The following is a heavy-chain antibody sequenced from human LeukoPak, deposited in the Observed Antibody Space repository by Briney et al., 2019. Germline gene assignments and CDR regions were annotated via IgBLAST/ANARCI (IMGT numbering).Heavy chain of an antibody. D-gene: IGHD4/OR15-4a*01. J-gene: IGHJ3*02. Sequence: GGSLRLSCAASRFTFSNYAMNWVRQAPGRGLEWVSALSGSGVKTYYADSVKGRFTISRDNSKNTLYLQMNSLRAEDTAVYYCAKDLVSGLWRLVGAFDIWGQGTMVTVSS. CDR3: AKDLVSGLWRLVGAFDI. CDR2: LSGSGVKT. V-gene: IGHV3-23*01. CDR1: RFTFSNYA.